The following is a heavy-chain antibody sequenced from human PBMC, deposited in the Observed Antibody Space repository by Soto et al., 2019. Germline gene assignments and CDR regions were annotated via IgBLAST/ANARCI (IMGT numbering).Heavy chain of an antibody. CDR1: GYTFTSYG. J-gene: IGHJ3*02. CDR3: ARDLPVRLEIVVVPAAIEGDAFDI. Sequence: ASVKVSCKASGYTFTSYGISWVRQAPGQGLEWMGWISAYNGNTNYAQKLQGRVTMTTDTSTSTAYMELRSLRSDDTAVYYCARDLPVRLEIVVVPAAIEGDAFDIWGQGTMVTVSS. CDR2: ISAYNGNT. V-gene: IGHV1-18*01. D-gene: IGHD2-2*03.